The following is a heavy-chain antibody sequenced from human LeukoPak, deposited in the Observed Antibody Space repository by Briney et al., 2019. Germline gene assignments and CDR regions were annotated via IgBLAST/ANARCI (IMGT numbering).Heavy chain of an antibody. J-gene: IGHJ3*02. CDR2: SNTNSGGT. CDR3: ARAGYYYDSSGLLLADAFDI. V-gene: IGHV1-2*02. Sequence: ASVKVSCKASGYTFTDYYMHLVRRAPGQGLEWMGWSNTNSGGTNHAQKFQGRVTMTRDTSISTAYVELSRLRSDDTAVYYCARAGYYYDSSGLLLADAFDIWGQGTMVTVSS. D-gene: IGHD3-22*01. CDR1: GYTFTDYY.